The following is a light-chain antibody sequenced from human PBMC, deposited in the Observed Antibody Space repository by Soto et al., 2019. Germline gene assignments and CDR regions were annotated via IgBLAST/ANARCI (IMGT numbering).Light chain of an antibody. CDR2: GNI. J-gene: IGLJ2*01. CDR1: SSNIWARYD. Sequence: QSVLTQPPSVSGAPGQRVTISCTGSSSNIWARYDVHWYQQLPGTAPKLLIYGNINRPSGVPDRFSGSKSDTSASLAITGLQAEDEADYYCQSSDISLSGVVFGGGTKVTVL. CDR3: QSSDISLSGVV. V-gene: IGLV1-40*01.